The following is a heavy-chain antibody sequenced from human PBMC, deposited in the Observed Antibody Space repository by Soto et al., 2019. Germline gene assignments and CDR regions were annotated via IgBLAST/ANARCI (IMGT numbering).Heavy chain of an antibody. Sequence: PSETLSLTCSVSGDSISRIDYYWTWIRQHPEKGLEWIGNIYYSGSTYYNPSLKSRVTISVDTSKNQFSLKLSSVTAADTAVYYCARVLGAYSVYYYYYGMDVWGQGTTVTVSS. CDR3: ARVLGAYSVYYYYYGMDV. CDR1: GDSISRIDYY. J-gene: IGHJ6*02. D-gene: IGHD4-4*01. CDR2: IYYSGST. V-gene: IGHV4-39*01.